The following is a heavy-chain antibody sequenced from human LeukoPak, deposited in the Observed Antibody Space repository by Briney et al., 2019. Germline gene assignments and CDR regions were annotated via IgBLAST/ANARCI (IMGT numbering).Heavy chain of an antibody. V-gene: IGHV3-64*01. CDR3: ARFLDSSGLDY. CDR1: GFTFSSYA. J-gene: IGHJ4*02. CDR2: ISGNGGST. D-gene: IGHD6-19*01. Sequence: PGGSLRPSCAASGFTFSSYAMHWVRQAPGKGLEYVSAISGNGGSTFYVNSVKGRFTISRDNSKNTLYLQMGGLRAEDMAVYYCARFLDSSGLDYWGQGTLVTVSS.